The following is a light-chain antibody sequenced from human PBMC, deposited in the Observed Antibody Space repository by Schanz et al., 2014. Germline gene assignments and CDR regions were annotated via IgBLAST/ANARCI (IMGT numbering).Light chain of an antibody. Sequence: EIVLTQSPVTLSVSPGERATLSCRASQSVSSNLAWYQQKPGQAPRLLIYDSSNRATGVRASFSGSGSGTEFTLTITSLQSEDFAVYYCQQYIDWPRTFGQGTKLEI. CDR3: QQYIDWPRT. CDR1: QSVSSN. J-gene: IGKJ2*01. V-gene: IGKV3-15*01. CDR2: DSS.